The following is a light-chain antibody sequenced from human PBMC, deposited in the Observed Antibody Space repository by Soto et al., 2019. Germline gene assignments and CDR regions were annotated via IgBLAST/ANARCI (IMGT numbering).Light chain of an antibody. J-gene: IGKJ1*01. CDR3: HQYHNFPRT. CDR1: QSISYW. CDR2: KAS. Sequence: DIQMTQSPPTLAASVGDRVAITCRASQSISYWLAWYQQKPGKAPKLLIYKASTLESGVPSRFSGSGSGTEFTLTVSSLQPDDFATYYCHQYHNFPRTFGQGTKVDI. V-gene: IGKV1-5*03.